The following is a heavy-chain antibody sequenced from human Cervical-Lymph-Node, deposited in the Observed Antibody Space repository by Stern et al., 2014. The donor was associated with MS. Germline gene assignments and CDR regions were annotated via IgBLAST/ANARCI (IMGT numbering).Heavy chain of an antibody. V-gene: IGHV4-39*01. CDR3: ATVADNWFDP. D-gene: IGHD6-19*01. CDR1: GGSISSSSYY. Sequence: QVQLQESGPGLVKPSETLSLTCTVSGGSISSSSYYWAWIRQPPGKGLEWIGIVYYSGTPSYNSSLKIRTPVSLDTSKNQFSLSLTSVTAADTAVYYCATVADNWFDPWGQGTLVTVSP. J-gene: IGHJ5*02. CDR2: VYYSGTP.